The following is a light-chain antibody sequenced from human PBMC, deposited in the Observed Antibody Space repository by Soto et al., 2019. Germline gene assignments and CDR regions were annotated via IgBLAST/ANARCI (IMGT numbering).Light chain of an antibody. V-gene: IGKV3-15*01. CDR2: GAS. Sequence: EVVMTQSPATLSVSPGESATLSCRASHSVSSSLAWYQQKPGQTPRLLIYGASTRATGVPARFSGSGSGTEFTLTISRLEPEDFAVYYCQQYDNSPITFGQGTRLEIK. J-gene: IGKJ5*01. CDR1: HSVSSS. CDR3: QQYDNSPIT.